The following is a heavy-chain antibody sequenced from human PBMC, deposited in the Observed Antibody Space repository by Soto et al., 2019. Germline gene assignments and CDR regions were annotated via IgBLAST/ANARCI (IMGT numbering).Heavy chain of an antibody. CDR1: GFTFTSSA. CDR2: IVVGSGNT. CDR3: AADYDFWSGYGRHYYYMDV. D-gene: IGHD3-3*01. V-gene: IGHV1-58*02. Sequence: SVKVSCKASGFTFTSSAMQWVRQSRGQRLEWIGWIVVGSGNTNYAQKFQERVTITRDMSTSTAYMELSSLRSEDTAVYYCAADYDFWSGYGRHYYYMDVWGKGTTVTVSS. J-gene: IGHJ6*03.